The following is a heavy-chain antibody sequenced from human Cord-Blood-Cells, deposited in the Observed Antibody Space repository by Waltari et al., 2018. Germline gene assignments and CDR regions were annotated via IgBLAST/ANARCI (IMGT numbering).Heavy chain of an antibody. D-gene: IGHD3-22*01. CDR2: IYWEADK. Sequence: QITLKESGPTLVKPTQTLTLTCTFPGFSLTTSGVGVGWIRQPPAKALEWLALIYWEADKRYSPSLKSRLTITKDTVKNQVVLTMTIMDPVDTATYYCAHYYYESSGYYEGAFDIWGQGTMVTVAS. V-gene: IGHV2-5*02. CDR1: GFSLTTSGVG. CDR3: AHYYYESSGYYEGAFDI. J-gene: IGHJ3*02.